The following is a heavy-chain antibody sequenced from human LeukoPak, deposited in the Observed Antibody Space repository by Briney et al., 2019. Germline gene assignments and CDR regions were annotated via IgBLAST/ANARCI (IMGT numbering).Heavy chain of an antibody. D-gene: IGHD3-22*01. CDR2: IYHSGST. Sequence: SETLSLTCAVSGYSISSDYYWGWIRRPPGRGLGWIGSIYHSGSTYYNPSLNIRVTISVDTSKNQFSLKLSSVTAADTAVYYRARHSPLYYYDSSGYFDYWGQGTLVTVSS. V-gene: IGHV4-38-2*01. CDR3: ARHSPLYYYDSSGYFDY. J-gene: IGHJ4*02. CDR1: GYSISSDYY.